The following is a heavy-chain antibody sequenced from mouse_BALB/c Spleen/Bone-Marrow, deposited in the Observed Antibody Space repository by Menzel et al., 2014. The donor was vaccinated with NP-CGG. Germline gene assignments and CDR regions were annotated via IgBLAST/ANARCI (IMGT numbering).Heavy chain of an antibody. CDR2: ISTYSGNT. J-gene: IGHJ4*01. CDR1: GYTFTDYA. CDR3: ARSEYGNSYAMDY. V-gene: IGHV1-67*01. Sequence: VQLQESGPELVRPGVSVKISCKGSGYTFTDYAMHWVKQSHAKSLEWIGVISTYSGNTNYNQKFKGMATMTVDKSSSTAYMELARLTSEDSAIYYCARSEYGNSYAMDYWGQGTSVTVSS. D-gene: IGHD2-10*02.